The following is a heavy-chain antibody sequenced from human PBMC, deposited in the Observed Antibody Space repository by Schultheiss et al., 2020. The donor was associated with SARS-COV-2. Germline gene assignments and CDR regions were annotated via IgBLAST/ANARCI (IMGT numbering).Heavy chain of an antibody. CDR3: ARWTKFWSGYYGDGMDV. Sequence: GESLKISCAASGFTFSSYEMNWVRQAPGKGLEWVSYISSSGSTIYYADSVKARFTISRDNAKNSLYLQMNSLRAEDTAVYYCARWTKFWSGYYGDGMDVWGQGTTVTVSS. J-gene: IGHJ6*02. CDR1: GFTFSSYE. CDR2: ISSSGSTI. D-gene: IGHD3-3*01. V-gene: IGHV3-48*03.